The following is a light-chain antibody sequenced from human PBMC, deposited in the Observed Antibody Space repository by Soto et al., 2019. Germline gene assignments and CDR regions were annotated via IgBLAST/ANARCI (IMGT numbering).Light chain of an antibody. J-gene: IGKJ1*01. CDR1: QSISSNY. CDR3: QQYGSSLRT. CDR2: ATS. Sequence: EIVLTQSPGTLSLSPGERATLSCRASQSISSNYLAWYQQKPVQAPRLLIYATSSRATGIPDRFSGSGSGTDFTLTISRLEPEDFAVYYCQQYGSSLRTFGQGTKVDIK. V-gene: IGKV3-20*01.